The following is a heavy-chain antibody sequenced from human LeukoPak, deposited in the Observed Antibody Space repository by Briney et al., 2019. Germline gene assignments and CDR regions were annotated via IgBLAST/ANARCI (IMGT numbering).Heavy chain of an antibody. CDR3: TRGSYYDGSGYSGVRLFDY. CDR2: INPNSGGT. V-gene: IGHV1-2*02. Sequence: ASVKVSCKASGYTFTGYYMHWVRQAPGQGLEWMGWINPNSGGTNYAQKFQGRVTMTRDTSISTAYMELSRLRSDDTALYYCTRGSYYDGSGYSGVRLFDYWGQGTPVTVPS. CDR1: GYTFTGYY. D-gene: IGHD3-22*01. J-gene: IGHJ4*02.